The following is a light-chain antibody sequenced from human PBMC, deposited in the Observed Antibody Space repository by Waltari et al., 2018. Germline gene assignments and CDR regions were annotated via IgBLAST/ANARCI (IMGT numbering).Light chain of an antibody. CDR2: HAS. J-gene: IGKJ1*01. CDR3: QKYVNLPAT. V-gene: IGKV3-20*01. CDR1: QSVGKD. Sequence: SCKTRQSVGKDLAWYQEKPGQDPRLLIYHASIRATCIPDRFSGSGYGTDFSLTISRLEPDDFAVYYCQKYVNLPATFGQGTTVEV.